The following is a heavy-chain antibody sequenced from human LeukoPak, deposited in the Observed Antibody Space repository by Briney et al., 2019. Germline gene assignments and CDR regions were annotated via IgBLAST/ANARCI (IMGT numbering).Heavy chain of an antibody. CDR1: GFTFSSYG. V-gene: IGHV3-30*02. J-gene: IGHJ4*02. CDR2: IRYDGSNK. Sequence: PGGSLRLSCAASGFTFSSYGMHWVRQAPGKGLEWVAFIRYDGSNKYYADSVKGRFTISRDNSKNTLYLQMNSLRAEDTAVYYCAKDLEAYSSNCFDYWGQGTLVTVSS. D-gene: IGHD6-13*01. CDR3: AKDLEAYSSNCFDY.